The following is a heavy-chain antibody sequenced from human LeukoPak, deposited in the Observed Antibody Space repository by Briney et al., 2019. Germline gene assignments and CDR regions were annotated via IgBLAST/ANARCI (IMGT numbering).Heavy chain of an antibody. V-gene: IGHV3-74*03. Sequence: GGSLRLSCAASGFSIRDYWFHWVHQGPEKGLVWVSHINGDATTITYADSVKGRFTISRDDAKNTVCLQVNSLRAEDTGVYYCARDKGGLGDYWGQGTLVTVSP. CDR3: ARDKGGLGDY. D-gene: IGHD2-15*01. CDR1: GFSIRDYW. J-gene: IGHJ4*02. CDR2: INGDATTI.